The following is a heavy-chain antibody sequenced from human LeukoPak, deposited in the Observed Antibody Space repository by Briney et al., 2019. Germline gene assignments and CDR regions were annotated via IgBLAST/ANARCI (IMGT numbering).Heavy chain of an antibody. Sequence: SETLSLTCAVHGGSFSGYYWSWIRQPPGKGLEWIWEINHSGSTNYNPSLKSRGTISVETSKNQFSLKLISVTAADTAAYYCARARTFQYYYGSGSYSGWFDPWGQGTLVTVSS. CDR3: ARARTFQYYYGSGSYSGWFDP. D-gene: IGHD3-10*01. CDR2: INHSGST. V-gene: IGHV4-34*01. CDR1: GGSFSGYY. J-gene: IGHJ5*02.